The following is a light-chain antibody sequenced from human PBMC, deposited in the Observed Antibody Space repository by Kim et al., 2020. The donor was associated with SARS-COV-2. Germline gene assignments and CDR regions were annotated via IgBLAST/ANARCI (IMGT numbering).Light chain of an antibody. Sequence: DIVLTQSPGTLSLSPGERATVSCRASQSVSNNYLAWYQQKPGQPPRLLIYGASSRATDIPDRFSGSGSETDFILTISRLDPEDFAVYYCQHYGTSPLTFGGGTKVDIK. CDR2: GAS. CDR1: QSVSNNY. J-gene: IGKJ4*01. CDR3: QHYGTSPLT. V-gene: IGKV3-20*01.